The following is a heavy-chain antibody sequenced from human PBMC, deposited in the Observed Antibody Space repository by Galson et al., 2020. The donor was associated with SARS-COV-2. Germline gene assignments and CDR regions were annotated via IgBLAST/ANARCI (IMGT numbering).Heavy chain of an antibody. V-gene: IGHV3-30*04. CDR1: GFTFSSYA. CDR3: ARAHSGSYLYAFDI. Sequence: GESLKISCAASGFTFSSYAMHWVRQAPGKGLEWVAVISYDGSNKYYADSVKGRFTISRDNSKNTLYLQMNSLRAEDTAVYYCARAHSGSYLYAFDIWDQGTMVTVSS. J-gene: IGHJ3*02. CDR2: ISYDGSNK. D-gene: IGHD1-26*01.